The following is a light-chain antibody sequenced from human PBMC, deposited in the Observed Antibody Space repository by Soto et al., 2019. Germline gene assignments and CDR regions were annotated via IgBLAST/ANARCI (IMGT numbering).Light chain of an antibody. Sequence: IVMTQSPATLSVSPGEKATLSCRASQSVGTNLAWYQQKPGQPPRLLIYATSTRVTGVPVRFSGSGSGTDFTPTISSLQSEDFAVYYCQQYNKWPPDYTFGPGTKVDIK. CDR3: QQYNKWPPDYT. J-gene: IGKJ3*01. CDR1: QSVGTN. CDR2: ATS. V-gene: IGKV3D-15*01.